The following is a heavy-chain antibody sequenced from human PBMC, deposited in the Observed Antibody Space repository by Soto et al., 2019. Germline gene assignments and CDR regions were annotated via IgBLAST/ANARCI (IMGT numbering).Heavy chain of an antibody. CDR3: ARLVYDTRLNYMYFDF. CDR1: GFTFSSYT. Sequence: GGSLSLSCAASGFTFSSYTMSWVRQAPGKGLEWVSGISATGGSTYYADSVKGRFTFSRDNSKNTLYLQMNSLRAEDTAIYFCARLVYDTRLNYMYFDFWGQGTLVTVSS. D-gene: IGHD3-10*01. V-gene: IGHV3-23*01. CDR2: ISATGGST. J-gene: IGHJ4*02.